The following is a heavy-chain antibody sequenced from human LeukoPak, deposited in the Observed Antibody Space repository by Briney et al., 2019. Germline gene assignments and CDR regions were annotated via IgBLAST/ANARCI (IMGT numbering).Heavy chain of an antibody. CDR1: GFTFSSYA. Sequence: GGALRLSCAASGFTFSSYAMSWVRQAPGKGLEWVSAIRDSGSSTHYADSVKGRFTTSRDNSKNTLFLQMNSLRAEDTAIYYCAKVRTYFYHGLDVWGQGTTVTASS. D-gene: IGHD1-14*01. J-gene: IGHJ6*02. CDR2: IRDSGSST. V-gene: IGHV3-23*01. CDR3: AKVRTYFYHGLDV.